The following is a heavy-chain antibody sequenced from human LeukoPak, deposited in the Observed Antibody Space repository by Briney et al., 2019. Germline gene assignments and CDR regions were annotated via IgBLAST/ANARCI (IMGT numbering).Heavy chain of an antibody. D-gene: IGHD3-10*01. CDR2: ISGDSGST. J-gene: IGHJ4*02. Sequence: PGGSLRLSCAASGFALDDYAMHWVRQAPGKGLEWVSLISGDSGSTYYADSVKGRFTISRDNSKNSLYLQMNSLKTEDTAFYYCAKDIFSTYGLGNYGRAFDYWGQGTLVTVSS. V-gene: IGHV3-43*02. CDR1: GFALDDYA. CDR3: AKDIFSTYGLGNYGRAFDY.